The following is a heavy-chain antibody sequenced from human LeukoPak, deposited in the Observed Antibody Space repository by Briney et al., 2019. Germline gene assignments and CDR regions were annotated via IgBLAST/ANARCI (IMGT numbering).Heavy chain of an antibody. V-gene: IGHV3-66*01. Sequence: GGSLRLSCAASGFTVSSNYMSWVRQAPGKGLEGVSVIYSGGSTYYPDSGKGRFTISRANSKKPLYLKMTSLRAEDTAVYYCASALGTYYDILTGYLDQDYWGQGTLVTVSS. J-gene: IGHJ4*02. CDR3: ASALGTYYDILTGYLDQDY. CDR1: GFTVSSNY. CDR2: IYSGGST. D-gene: IGHD3-9*01.